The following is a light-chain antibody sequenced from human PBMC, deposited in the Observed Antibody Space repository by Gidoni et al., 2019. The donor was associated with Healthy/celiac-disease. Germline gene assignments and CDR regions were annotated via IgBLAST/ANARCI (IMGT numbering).Light chain of an antibody. CDR2: GAS. Sequence: EIVLTQSPGTLSLSPGERATLSCRASQSVSSSYLAWYQQKPGQAPRLVIYGASSRATGIPDRFSGSGSGTDLTLTISRLEPEDFAVYYCQQYGSSPRFTFGPGTKVDIK. CDR3: QQYGSSPRFT. CDR1: QSVSSSY. V-gene: IGKV3-20*01. J-gene: IGKJ3*01.